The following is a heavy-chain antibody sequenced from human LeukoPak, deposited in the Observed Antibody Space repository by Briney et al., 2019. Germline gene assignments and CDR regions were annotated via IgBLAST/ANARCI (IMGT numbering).Heavy chain of an antibody. CDR3: ARGDCSATNCYYFDY. CDR1: GFTFSSYS. CDR2: ISSTITTT. D-gene: IGHD2-2*01. Sequence: GGSLRLSCAASGFTFSSYSMNWVRQAPGKGLEWVSYISSTITTTYYADSVKGRFTISRDNAKNSLHLQMSNLRAEDTAVYYCARGDCSATNCYYFDYWGQGTLVTVSS. J-gene: IGHJ4*02. V-gene: IGHV3-48*04.